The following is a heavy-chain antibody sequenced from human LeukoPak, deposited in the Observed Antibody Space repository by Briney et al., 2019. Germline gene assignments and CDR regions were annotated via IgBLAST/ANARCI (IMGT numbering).Heavy chain of an antibody. CDR3: ARDRRGDSYGPLDS. CDR1: GFTFSGFA. J-gene: IGHJ4*02. D-gene: IGHD5-18*01. CDR2: ISYDGSNK. V-gene: IGHV3-30*04. Sequence: GRSLRLSCAASGFTFSGFAMHWVRQAPGKGLEWVAVISYDGSNKYYADSVKGRFTISRDNAKNSLYLQMTSLTAEDTALYYCARDRRGDSYGPLDSWGQGTLVTVSS.